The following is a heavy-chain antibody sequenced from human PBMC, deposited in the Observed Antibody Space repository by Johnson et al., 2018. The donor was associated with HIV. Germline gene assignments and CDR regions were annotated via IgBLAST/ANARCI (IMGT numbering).Heavy chain of an antibody. V-gene: IGHV3-30*03. CDR2: ISYDGSDT. Sequence: QVQLVESGGGVVQPGRSLRLSCVASGFKFRNYGLHWVRQAPGKGLEWVAFISYDGSDTYYADSVKGRFTISRDNAKNTLYLQMNSLRAEDTAVYYCAREGWYPWGAFDIWGQGTMVTVSS. CDR3: AREGWYPWGAFDI. CDR1: GFKFRNYG. J-gene: IGHJ3*02. D-gene: IGHD2-15*01.